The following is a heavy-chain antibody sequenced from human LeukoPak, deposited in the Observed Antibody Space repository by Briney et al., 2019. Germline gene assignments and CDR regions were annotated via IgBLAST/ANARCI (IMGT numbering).Heavy chain of an antibody. V-gene: IGHV3-20*03. CDR2: INWNGGST. CDR3: ARAPSFWSGPFDY. J-gene: IGHJ4*02. D-gene: IGHD3-3*01. Sequence: WIRQPPGKGLEWVSGINWNGGSTGYADSVKGRFTISRDNAKNSLYLQMNSLRAEDTALYYCARAPSFWSGPFDYWGQGTLVTVSS.